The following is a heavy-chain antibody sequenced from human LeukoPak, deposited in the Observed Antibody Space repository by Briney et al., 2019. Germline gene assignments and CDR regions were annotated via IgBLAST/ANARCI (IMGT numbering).Heavy chain of an antibody. CDR1: GDSVSSNNAA. CDR2: TYYRSKWNY. V-gene: IGHV6-1*01. CDR3: ASTHNWNYWIDF. Sequence: SQTLSLTCAISGDSVSSNNAAWNWIRQSPSRGLEWLGRTYYRSKWNYDYAVSVKSRITINPDTSKNQFSLQLNSVTPEDTAVYYCASTHNWNYWIDFWGQGTLVTVSS. D-gene: IGHD1-7*01. J-gene: IGHJ4*02.